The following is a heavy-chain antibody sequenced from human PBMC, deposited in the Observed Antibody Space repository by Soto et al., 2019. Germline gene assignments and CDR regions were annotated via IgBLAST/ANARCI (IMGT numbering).Heavy chain of an antibody. Sequence: QVPLVQSGAEVKKPGSSVKVSCKASGGTFSSYAISRVRQAPGQGLEWMGGIIPISGTANYAQKFQGRVTITADESTSTAYMELSSLRSEDTAVYYCARSQGSSTSLEIYYYYYYGMDVWGQGTTVTVSS. CDR1: GGTFSSYA. D-gene: IGHD2-2*01. J-gene: IGHJ6*02. CDR3: ARSQGSSTSLEIYYYYYYGMDV. V-gene: IGHV1-69*01. CDR2: IIPISGTA.